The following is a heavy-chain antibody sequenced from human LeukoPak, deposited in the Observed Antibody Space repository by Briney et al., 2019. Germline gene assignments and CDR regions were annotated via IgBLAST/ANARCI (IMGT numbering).Heavy chain of an antibody. D-gene: IGHD2-21*02. CDR1: GYTFTSYA. V-gene: IGHV1-3*01. Sequence: ASVKVSCKASGYTFTSYAMHWVRQAPGQRLEWMGWINAGNGNTKYSQKFQGRVTITRDTSASTAYMELSSLRSEDTAVYYCARVFAYCGGDCFWRGMRAFDIWGQGTMVTVSS. CDR3: ARVFAYCGGDCFWRGMRAFDI. J-gene: IGHJ3*02. CDR2: INAGNGNT.